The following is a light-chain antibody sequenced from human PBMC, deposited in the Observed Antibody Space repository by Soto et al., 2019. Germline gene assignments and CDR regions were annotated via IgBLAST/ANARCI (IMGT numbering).Light chain of an antibody. CDR1: NSTIENNY. V-gene: IGLV1-51*01. J-gene: IGLJ3*02. CDR3: GTWDDSLSAGV. Sequence: QSVLTQPPSVSAAPGQKVTISCSGSNSTIENNYVSWYQQLPGTAPKLLIYDNNKRPSGIPDRFSGSKSGTSATLGITGLQTGDEADYYCGTWDDSLSAGVLGGGTKVTVL. CDR2: DNN.